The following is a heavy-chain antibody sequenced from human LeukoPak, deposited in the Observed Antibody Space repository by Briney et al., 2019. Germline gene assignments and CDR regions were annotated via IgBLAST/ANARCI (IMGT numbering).Heavy chain of an antibody. J-gene: IGHJ6*03. D-gene: IGHD3/OR15-3a*01. CDR2: ISPTGTT. CDR3: ATAPFGTSDYTDV. Sequence: GGSLRLSCVASGFSFRYYSLNWVRQSPGKGLEWVAHISPTGTTHYADSVKGRFTISGDNVRNSLSLQMRSLRSGDTAVYFCATAPFGTSDYTDVWGRGTTVTVSS. CDR1: GFSFRYYS. V-gene: IGHV3-69-1*01.